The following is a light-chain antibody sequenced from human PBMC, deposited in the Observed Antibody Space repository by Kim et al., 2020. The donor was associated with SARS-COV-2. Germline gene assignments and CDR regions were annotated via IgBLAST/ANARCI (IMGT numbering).Light chain of an antibody. CDR3: AAWDDSLNGYV. J-gene: IGLJ1*01. V-gene: IGLV1-44*01. CDR2: SNN. CDR1: SSNIGSNT. Sequence: ELTQPPSASVTPGQRVTISCSGSSSNIGSNTVIWYQQLPGTAPKLLIYSNNQRPSGVPDRFSGSKSGTSASLAISGLQSEDEADYYCAAWDDSLNGYVFGTGTKVTVL.